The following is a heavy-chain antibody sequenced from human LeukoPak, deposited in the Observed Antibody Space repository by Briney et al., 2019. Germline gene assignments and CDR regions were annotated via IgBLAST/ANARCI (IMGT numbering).Heavy chain of an antibody. Sequence: GGSLRLSCAASGFTFSSYSMDWVRQAPGKGLEWVANIKQDGSEKYYVDSVKGRFTISRDNAKNSLYLQMNSLRAEDTAVYYCARDSGSYSYWGQGTLVTVSS. V-gene: IGHV3-7*01. CDR3: ARDSGSYSY. D-gene: IGHD1-26*01. J-gene: IGHJ4*02. CDR2: IKQDGSEK. CDR1: GFTFSSYS.